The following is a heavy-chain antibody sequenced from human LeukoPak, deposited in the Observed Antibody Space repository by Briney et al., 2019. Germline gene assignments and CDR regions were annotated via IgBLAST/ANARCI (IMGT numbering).Heavy chain of an antibody. V-gene: IGHV4-59*01. CDR1: GGSISSYC. Sequence: PSETLSLTCTLAGGSISSYCWSWIRQPPGKGREWIGYIYYSGSTNYNPSLKSRVTISVDTSKNQFSLKLSSVTAADTAVYYCARARGYYYMDVWGKGTTVTVSS. CDR3: ARARGYYYMDV. CDR2: IYYSGST. D-gene: IGHD3-10*01. J-gene: IGHJ6*03.